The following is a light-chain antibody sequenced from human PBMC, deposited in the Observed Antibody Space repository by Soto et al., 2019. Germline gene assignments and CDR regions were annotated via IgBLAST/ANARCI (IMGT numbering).Light chain of an antibody. CDR3: QQYGSSPLT. CDR1: QSVSSSY. CDR2: GAD. J-gene: IGKJ4*01. Sequence: ETVLTQSPGTLSLSPRERATLSCRASQSVSSSYLAWYQQKPGQAPRLLIYGADSRATGIPDRFSGSGSGTDFSLTIGRLEPEDFAVYFCQQYGSSPLTFGGGTKVDIK. V-gene: IGKV3-20*01.